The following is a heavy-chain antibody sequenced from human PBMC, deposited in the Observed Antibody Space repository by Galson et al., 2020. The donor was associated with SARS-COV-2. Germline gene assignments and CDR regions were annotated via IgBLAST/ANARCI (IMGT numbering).Heavy chain of an antibody. CDR1: GYTFTSYD. CDR3: ARLRRKMIVVVITTYYYYYMDV. D-gene: IGHD3-22*01. V-gene: IGHV1-8*01. Sequence: ASVKVSCKASGYTFTSYDINWVRQATGQGHEWMGWMNPNSGNTGHAQKFQGRVTMTRNTSISTAYMELSSLRSEDTAVYYCARLRRKMIVVVITTYYYYYMDVWGKGTTVTVSS. J-gene: IGHJ6*03. CDR2: MNPNSGNT.